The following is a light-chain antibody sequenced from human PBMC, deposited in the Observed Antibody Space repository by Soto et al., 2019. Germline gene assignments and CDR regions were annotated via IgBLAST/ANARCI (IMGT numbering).Light chain of an antibody. CDR2: GAS. CDR1: QSVSRSD. V-gene: IGKV3-20*01. Sequence: EIVLTQSPGTLSLSTGERATLSCRASQSVSRSDLAWYQQKPGPAPRLLIYGASSRATDIPDRFSGSGSGTDFTITITRLEPDDFAVYYCQQYGSSPYTFGQGTKLEIK. J-gene: IGKJ2*01. CDR3: QQYGSSPYT.